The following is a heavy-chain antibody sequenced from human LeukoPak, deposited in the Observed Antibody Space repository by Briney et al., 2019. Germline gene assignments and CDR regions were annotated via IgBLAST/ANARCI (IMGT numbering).Heavy chain of an antibody. D-gene: IGHD6-13*01. V-gene: IGHV3-53*01. CDR1: GFTVSINY. CDR2: IYSGGST. J-gene: IGHJ4*02. CDR3: ARDSPTGIAAAGTVDY. Sequence: PGRSLRLSCAASGFTVSINYMSWVRQAPGKGLEWVSVIYSGGSTYYADSVKGRFTISRDNSKNTLYLQMNSLRAEDTAVYYCARDSPTGIAAAGTVDYWGQGTLVTVSS.